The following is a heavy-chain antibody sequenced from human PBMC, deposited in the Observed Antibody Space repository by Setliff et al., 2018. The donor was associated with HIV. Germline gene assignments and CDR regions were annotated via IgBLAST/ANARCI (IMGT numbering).Heavy chain of an antibody. V-gene: IGHV4-61*01. Sequence: SETLSLTCTVSRGSISSGTYYWTWIRQPPGKGLEWIGSIFSDGATYYNPSLQSRVTISMDASQNNFSLKLTSVTPADTAVYFCAKGAGFYGDYTFDAWGQGSLVTVSS. D-gene: IGHD4-17*01. CDR1: RGSISSGTYY. J-gene: IGHJ4*02. CDR3: AKGAGFYGDYTFDA. CDR2: IFSDGAT.